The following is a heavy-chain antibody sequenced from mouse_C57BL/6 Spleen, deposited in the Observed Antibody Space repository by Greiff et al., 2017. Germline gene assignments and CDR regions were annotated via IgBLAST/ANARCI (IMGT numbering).Heavy chain of an antibody. CDR2: LLPGSGST. D-gene: IGHD2-1*01. V-gene: IGHV1-9*01. CDR3: ASGIYRGYFDC. J-gene: IGHJ2*01. Sequence: QVQLLPSGAELMQPGASVQLSCKATGYTFTGYWLEWVKQRPGHGLEWIGELLPGSGSTNYNEKFKGQATFTADTSSNTAYMQLSSLTTEDSAIYYCASGIYRGYFDCWGQGTTLTVSS. CDR1: GYTFTGYW.